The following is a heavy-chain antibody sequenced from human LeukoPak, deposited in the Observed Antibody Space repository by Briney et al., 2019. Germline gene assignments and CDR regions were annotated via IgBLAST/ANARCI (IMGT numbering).Heavy chain of an antibody. D-gene: IGHD3-9*01. CDR3: ARDLGEILTGYFGY. Sequence: GGSLRLSCAVSGFTVSNNYMSWVRQAPGKGLQWVSIIYSDYSTYYADSVKGRFTISRDNSQNTLYLQMNSLRAEDTAVCYCARDLGEILTGYFGYWGQGTLVTVSS. V-gene: IGHV3-53*01. CDR2: IYSDYST. CDR1: GFTVSNNY. J-gene: IGHJ4*02.